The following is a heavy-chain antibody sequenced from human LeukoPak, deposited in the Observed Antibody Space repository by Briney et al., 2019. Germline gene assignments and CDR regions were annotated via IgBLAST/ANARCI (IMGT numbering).Heavy chain of an antibody. J-gene: IGHJ4*02. CDR2: IWYDGSNK. Sequence: PGGSLRLSCAASGFTFSSHGMHWVRQAPGKGLEWVAVIWYDGSNKYYADSVKGRFAISRDNSKNTLYLQMSSLRAEDTAVYYCAGSIAVAGTIDYWGLGTLVTVSS. V-gene: IGHV3-33*01. D-gene: IGHD6-19*01. CDR3: AGSIAVAGTIDY. CDR1: GFTFSSHG.